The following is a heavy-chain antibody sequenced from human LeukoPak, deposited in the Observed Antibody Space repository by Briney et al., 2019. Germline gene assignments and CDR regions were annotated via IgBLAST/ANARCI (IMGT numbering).Heavy chain of an antibody. Sequence: GESLKISCKGSGYSFTSYWIGWVRQMPGKGPEWMGIIYPGDSDTRYSPSFQGQVTISADKSISTAYLQWRSLKASDTAMYYCATGGYCSSSTCYHFFDYWGQGTLVTVSS. CDR2: IYPGDSDT. J-gene: IGHJ4*02. CDR1: GYSFTSYW. V-gene: IGHV5-51*01. CDR3: ATGGYCSSSTCYHFFDY. D-gene: IGHD2-2*01.